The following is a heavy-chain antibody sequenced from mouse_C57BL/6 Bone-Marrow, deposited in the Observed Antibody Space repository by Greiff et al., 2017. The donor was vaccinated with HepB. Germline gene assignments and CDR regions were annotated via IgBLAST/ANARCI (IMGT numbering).Heavy chain of an antibody. J-gene: IGHJ1*03. Sequence: EVQLQQSGGGLVKPGGSLKLSCAASGFTFSSYAMSWVRQTPEKRLEWVATISDGGSYTYYPDNVKGRFTISRDNAKNNLYLQMSHLKSEDTAMYYCASLLLRYPYWYFDVWGTGTTVTVSS. CDR2: ISDGGSYT. CDR3: ASLLLRYPYWYFDV. V-gene: IGHV5-4*01. CDR1: GFTFSSYA. D-gene: IGHD1-1*01.